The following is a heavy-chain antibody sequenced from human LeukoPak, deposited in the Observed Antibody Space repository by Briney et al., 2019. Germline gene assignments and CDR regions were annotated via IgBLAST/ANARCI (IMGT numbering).Heavy chain of an antibody. CDR2: IYYSGST. J-gene: IGHJ3*02. V-gene: IGHV4-59*12. CDR1: GGSISSYY. D-gene: IGHD3-10*01. CDR3: ARDSGYYGSGTRGAFDI. Sequence: SETLSLTCTVSGGSISSYYWSWIRQPPGKGLEWIGYIYYSGSTNYNPSLKSRVTMSIDRSKNQFSLKLSSVTAADTAVYYCARDSGYYGSGTRGAFDIWGQGTMVTVSS.